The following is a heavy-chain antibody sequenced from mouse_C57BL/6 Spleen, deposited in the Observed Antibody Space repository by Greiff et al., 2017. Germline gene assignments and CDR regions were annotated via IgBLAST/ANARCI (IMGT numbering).Heavy chain of an antibody. J-gene: IGHJ1*03. Sequence: LVESGGGLVQPGGSLSLSCAASGFTFTDYYMSWVRQPPGKALEWLGFIRNKANGYTTEYSASVKGRFTISRDNSQSILYLQMNALRAEDSATYYCARGVGRGYFDVWGTGTTVTVSS. CDR2: IRNKANGYTT. V-gene: IGHV7-3*01. CDR3: ARGVGRGYFDV. D-gene: IGHD4-1*01. CDR1: GFTFTDYY.